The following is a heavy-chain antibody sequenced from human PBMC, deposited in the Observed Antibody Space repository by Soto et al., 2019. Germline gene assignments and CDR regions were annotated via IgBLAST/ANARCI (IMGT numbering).Heavy chain of an antibody. V-gene: IGHV3-23*01. Sequence: GGSLRLSCAASGFTFGIYVMGWVRQAPGKGLEWVSTISGSGTSAYYADSVKGRFTFSRDNSKSMVYLQMDSLRAEDTAIYYCAKGHANGWYGAIDYWGRGSLVTVSS. D-gene: IGHD6-19*01. J-gene: IGHJ4*02. CDR3: AKGHANGWYGAIDY. CDR2: ISGSGTSA. CDR1: GFTFGIYV.